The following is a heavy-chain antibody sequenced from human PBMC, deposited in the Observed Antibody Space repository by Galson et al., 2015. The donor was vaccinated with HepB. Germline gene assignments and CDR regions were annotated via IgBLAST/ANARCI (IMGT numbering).Heavy chain of an antibody. CDR1: GFTFSSYA. D-gene: IGHD5-12*01. J-gene: IGHJ4*02. Sequence: SLRLSCAASGFTFSSYAMSWFRQAPGKGLEWVGFIRKKSYGGTTEYAASVKGRFTISRDDSKSITYLQMNSLKTEDTALYYCSRDAKGGYGPFDYWGQGTLVTVSS. CDR3: SRDAKGGYGPFDY. V-gene: IGHV3-49*03. CDR2: IRKKSYGGTT.